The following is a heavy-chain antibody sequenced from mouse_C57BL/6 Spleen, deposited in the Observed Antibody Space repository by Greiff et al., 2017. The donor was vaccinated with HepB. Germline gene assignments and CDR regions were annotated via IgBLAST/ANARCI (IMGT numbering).Heavy chain of an antibody. CDR1: GFTFSSYA. J-gene: IGHJ1*03. V-gene: IGHV5-9-1*02. CDR3: TRVTAQASYWYFDV. CDR2: ISSGGDYI. Sequence: EVHLVESGEGLVKPGGSLKLSCAASGFTFSSYAMSWVRQTPEKRLEWVAYISSGGDYIYYADTVKGRFTISRDNARNTLYLQMSSLKSEDTAMYYCTRVTAQASYWYFDVWGTGTTLTVSS. D-gene: IGHD3-2*02.